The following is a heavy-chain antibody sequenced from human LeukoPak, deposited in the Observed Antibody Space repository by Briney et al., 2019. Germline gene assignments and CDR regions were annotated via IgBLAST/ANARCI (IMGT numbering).Heavy chain of an antibody. CDR1: GFTFSSYW. J-gene: IGHJ4*02. Sequence: GGSLRLSCEASGFTFSSYWLSWGRQAPGKGLEWVANIKQDGSEKYYVDSVKGRFTISRDNAKNSLYLQMNSLRAEDTAVYYCARRGDYGDYWGQGTLVTVSS. CDR2: IKQDGSEK. V-gene: IGHV3-7*01. CDR3: ARRGDYGDY.